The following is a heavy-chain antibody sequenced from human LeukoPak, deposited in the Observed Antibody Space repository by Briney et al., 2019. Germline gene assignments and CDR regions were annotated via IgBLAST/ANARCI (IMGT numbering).Heavy chain of an antibody. Sequence: GASVKVSCKASGYTFTRYAMHWVRQAPGQRLEWRGWINAGNGNPKYSQKFQGRVTITRDTSASTAYMELSSLRSEDTAVYYCARVRRVGAGAFDIWGQGTMVTVSS. D-gene: IGHD1-26*01. J-gene: IGHJ3*02. CDR2: INAGNGNP. CDR3: ARVRRVGAGAFDI. V-gene: IGHV1-3*01. CDR1: GYTFTRYA.